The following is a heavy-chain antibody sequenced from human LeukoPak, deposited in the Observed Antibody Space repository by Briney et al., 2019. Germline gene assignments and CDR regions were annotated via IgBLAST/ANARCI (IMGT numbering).Heavy chain of an antibody. D-gene: IGHD1-26*01. CDR1: GGSFSGYY. CDR3: ASEGIVGATGAFDI. V-gene: IGHV4-34*01. CDR2: INHSGST. Sequence: SETLSLTCAVYGGSFSGYYWSWIRQPPGKGLEWIGEINHSGSTNYNPSLKSRVTISVDTSKNQFSLKLSSVTAADTAVYYCASEGIVGATGAFDIWGQGTMVSVSS. J-gene: IGHJ3*02.